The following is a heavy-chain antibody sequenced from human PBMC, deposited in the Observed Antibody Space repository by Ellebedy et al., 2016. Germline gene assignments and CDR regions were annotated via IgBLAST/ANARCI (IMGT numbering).Heavy chain of an antibody. J-gene: IGHJ4*02. D-gene: IGHD1-14*01. CDR1: GYTFTDYG. CDR3: ARDSGRASHFRTCGDY. V-gene: IGHV1-18*01. CDR2: ISTYDGNT. Sequence: ASVKVSCKASGYTFTDYGISWVRQAPGQGLEWMGWISTYDGNTNYAQNLQGRVTMTTDTSTGTVYMELRSLISDDTAVYYCARDSGRASHFRTCGDYWGQGTLVTVSS.